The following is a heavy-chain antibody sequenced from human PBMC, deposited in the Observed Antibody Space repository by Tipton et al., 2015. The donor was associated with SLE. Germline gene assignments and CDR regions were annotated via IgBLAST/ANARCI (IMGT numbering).Heavy chain of an antibody. V-gene: IGHV4-59*01. D-gene: IGHD3-10*01. CDR1: DDSISNYY. Sequence: TLSLTCTVSDDSISNYYWTWIRQPPGKGLEWIGYIYYSGSTNYNPSLKSRVSMSTDTSRSQFSLKLTSVTAADTAVYYCASGDVGLFAHHGMDVWGQGTTVTVSS. CDR3: ASGDVGLFAHHGMDV. CDR2: IYYSGST. J-gene: IGHJ6*02.